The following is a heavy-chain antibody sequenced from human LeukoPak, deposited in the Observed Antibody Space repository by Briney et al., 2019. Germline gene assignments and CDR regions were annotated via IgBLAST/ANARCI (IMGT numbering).Heavy chain of an antibody. J-gene: IGHJ5*02. CDR1: GGSFSGYY. D-gene: IGHD2-15*01. V-gene: IGHV4-34*01. CDR3: ARAVVAVAALHP. CDR2: INHSGST. Sequence: KPSETLSLTCAVYGGSFSGYYWSWIRQPPGKGLEWIGEINHSGSTNYNPSLKSRVTISVDTSKNQFSLKLSSVTAADTAVYYCARAVVAVAALHPWGQGTLVTVSS.